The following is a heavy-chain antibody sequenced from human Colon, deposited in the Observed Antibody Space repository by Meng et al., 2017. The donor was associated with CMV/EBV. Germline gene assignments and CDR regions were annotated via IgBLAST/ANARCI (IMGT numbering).Heavy chain of an antibody. CDR1: YTFSSYG. V-gene: IGHV1-18*01. J-gene: IGHJ4*02. CDR3: ARAREVGYSAYDYYDF. D-gene: IGHD5-12*01. Sequence: YTFSSYGISWVRQAPGQGLEWMGWISTYNGNTDYAQKFQGRVTMTTDTLMSTAYMELTSLKSDDTAVFYCARAREVGYSAYDYYDFWGQGTLVTVSS. CDR2: ISTYNGNT.